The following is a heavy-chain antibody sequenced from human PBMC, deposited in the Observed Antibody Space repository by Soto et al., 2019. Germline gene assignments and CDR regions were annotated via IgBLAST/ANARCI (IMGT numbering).Heavy chain of an antibody. Sequence: EVQLVESGGGLVQPGRSLRLSCAASGFTFDEYAMHWVRQVPGKGLEWVSGSKWNSGSIGYADSVKGRFAISRDNAKNSLHLQMNSLRAEDTAFYYCVKDESINWYSGHFRHWGQGTLVTVSS. CDR2: SKWNSGSI. CDR3: VKDESINWYSGHFRH. CDR1: GFTFDEYA. D-gene: IGHD6-13*01. J-gene: IGHJ1*01. V-gene: IGHV3-9*01.